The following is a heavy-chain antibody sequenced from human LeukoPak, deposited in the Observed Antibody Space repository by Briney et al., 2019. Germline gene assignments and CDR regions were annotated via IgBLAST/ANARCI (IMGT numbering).Heavy chain of an antibody. CDR2: ISGSGGST. CDR3: TRVGYIDEGIDY. V-gene: IGHV3-23*01. D-gene: IGHD5-24*01. Sequence: GGSLRLSCAASGFTFSSYAMSWVRQAPGKGLEWVSAISGSGGSTYYADSVKGRFTISRDNSKNTLYLQMNSLRAEDTAIYYCTRVGYIDEGIDYWGQGTLVTVSS. J-gene: IGHJ4*02. CDR1: GFTFSSYA.